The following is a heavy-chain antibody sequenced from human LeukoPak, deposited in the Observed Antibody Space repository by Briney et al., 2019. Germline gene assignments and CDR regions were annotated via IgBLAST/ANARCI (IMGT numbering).Heavy chain of an antibody. CDR1: GHTFNSYD. D-gene: IGHD4-23*01. CDR2: MNPNSANT. Sequence: GASVKVSCKPSGHTFNSYDINRVLQATGQGLECMGWMNPNSANTGYAQKFQHRATMTSNTSISTAYLQLTSLRSEDTAVYYCARGDGGNSHYYYMDVWGKGTTVTVSS. V-gene: IGHV1-8*01. CDR3: ARGDGGNSHYYYMDV. J-gene: IGHJ6*03.